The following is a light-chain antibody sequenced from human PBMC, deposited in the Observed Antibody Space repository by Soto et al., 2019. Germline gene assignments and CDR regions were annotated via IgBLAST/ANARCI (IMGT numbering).Light chain of an antibody. CDR1: QSVSSN. CDR3: QQYNNWPLT. J-gene: IGKJ4*01. V-gene: IGKV3-15*01. Sequence: EMVMTQSPATLSVSPGERATLSCRASQSVSSNLAWYQQKPGQAPRLLIYGASTRDTGIPARFSGSGSGTEFTLTISSLQSEDFAVYYCQQYNNWPLTFGGGTKVDIK. CDR2: GAS.